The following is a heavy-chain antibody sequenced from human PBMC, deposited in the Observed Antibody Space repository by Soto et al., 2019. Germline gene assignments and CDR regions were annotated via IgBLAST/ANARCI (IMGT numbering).Heavy chain of an antibody. CDR2: ISYGGGTT. V-gene: IGHV3-23*01. CDR3: AKNPGYYYDSTGYHFDY. J-gene: IGHJ4*02. CDR1: EFTFSNYA. Sequence: EVQLLESGGGLVQPGGSLRLSCAASEFTFSNYAMSWVRQAPGKGLEWVSAISYGGGTTYYADSVKGRFTIPRDNSKNTLHLQMNSLRAEDTAVYYCAKNPGYYYDSTGYHFDYWGQGTLVTVSS. D-gene: IGHD3-22*01.